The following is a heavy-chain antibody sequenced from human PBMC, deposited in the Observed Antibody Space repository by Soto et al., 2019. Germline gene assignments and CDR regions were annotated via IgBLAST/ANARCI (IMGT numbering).Heavy chain of an antibody. CDR1: AYSFTSYR. CDR3: ARCYGSGRNWFDP. Sequence: PGPSLTISSKGSAYSFTSYRTCWVRQIPGKGLEWMGIIYPGDSETRYSPSLQGQVTISADKSISTAYLQWSSLKASDAAMYYCARCYGSGRNWFDPWGQGSLVTVSS. CDR2: IYPGDSET. V-gene: IGHV5-51*01. J-gene: IGHJ5*02. D-gene: IGHD3-10*01.